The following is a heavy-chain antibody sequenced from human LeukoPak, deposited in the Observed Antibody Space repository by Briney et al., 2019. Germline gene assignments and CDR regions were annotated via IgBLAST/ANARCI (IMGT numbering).Heavy chain of an antibody. V-gene: IGHV4-4*07. D-gene: IGHD6-13*01. CDR1: GGSISSYY. J-gene: IGHJ4*02. CDR2: IYTSGST. CDR3: ATHKIGIAAAALDY. Sequence: SETLSLTCTVSGGSISSYYWSWIRQPAGKGLEWIGRIYTSGSTNYNPSLKSRVTISVDTSKNQFSLKLSSVTAADTAVYYCATHKIGIAAAALDYWGQGTLVTVSS.